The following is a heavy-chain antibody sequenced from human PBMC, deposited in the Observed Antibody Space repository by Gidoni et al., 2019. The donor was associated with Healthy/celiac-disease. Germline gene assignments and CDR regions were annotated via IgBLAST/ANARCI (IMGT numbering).Heavy chain of an antibody. CDR3: ARALGGYCNNGVCYSDAFDI. J-gene: IGHJ3*02. V-gene: IGHV1-69*01. CDR2: ILPIFGTA. CDR1: GGTFSSYA. Sequence: QVQLVQSGAEVKKPGSSVKVSCKASGGTFSSYAISWVRQAPGQGLEWMGGILPIFGTANYAQNFQGRVTITADESTSTAYMELSSLRSEDTAVYYCARALGGYCNNGVCYSDAFDIWGQGTMVTVSS. D-gene: IGHD2-8*01.